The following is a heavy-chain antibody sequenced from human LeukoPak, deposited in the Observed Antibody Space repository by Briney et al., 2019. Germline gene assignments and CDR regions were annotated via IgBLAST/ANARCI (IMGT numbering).Heavy chain of an antibody. CDR2: MTRNSGNT. Sequence: ASVKVSCKASGYTFTSYDINRVRQANGQGLGWKGWMTRNSGNTGYAQNFQGRVSMIRNTSISTAYMELRSLRCEDTAVYYWARGKLGAQTRNDYWGQGTLVTVSS. V-gene: IGHV1-8*01. D-gene: IGHD1-26*01. J-gene: IGHJ4*02. CDR3: ARGKLGAQTRNDY. CDR1: GYTFTSYD.